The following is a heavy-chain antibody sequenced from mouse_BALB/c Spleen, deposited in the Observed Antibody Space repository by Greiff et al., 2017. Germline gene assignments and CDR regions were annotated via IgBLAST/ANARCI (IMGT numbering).Heavy chain of an antibody. CDR3: ARLDYYGSSYEAY. CDR2: IYPYNGGT. J-gene: IGHJ3*01. CDR1: GYTFTDYN. Sequence: VQLKESGPELVKPGASVKISCKASGYTFTDYNMHWVKQSHGKSLEWIGYIYPYNGGTGYNQKFKSKATLTVDNSSSTAYMELRSLTSEDSAVYYCARLDYYGSSYEAYWGQGTLVTVSA. V-gene: IGHV1S29*02. D-gene: IGHD1-1*01.